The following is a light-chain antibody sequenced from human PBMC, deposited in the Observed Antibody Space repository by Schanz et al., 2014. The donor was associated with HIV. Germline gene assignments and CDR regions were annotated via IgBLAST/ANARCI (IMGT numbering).Light chain of an antibody. Sequence: QSALTQPRSVSGSPGQSVTISCTGTSSDVGGYNYVSWYQQHPGKAPKLMIYEVSKRPSGVPDRFSGSKSGNTASLTVSGLQAEDEADYYCAAWDDSLNGVVFGGGTKLTVL. CDR1: SSDVGGYNY. CDR2: EVS. CDR3: AAWDDSLNGVV. V-gene: IGLV2-11*01. J-gene: IGLJ2*01.